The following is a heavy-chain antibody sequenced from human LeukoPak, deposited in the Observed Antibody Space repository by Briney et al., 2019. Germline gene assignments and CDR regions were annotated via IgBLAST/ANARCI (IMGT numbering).Heavy chain of an antibody. Sequence: ASVKVSCKASGYTFTSYYMHWVRQAPGQELEWMGIINPSGGSTSYAQKFQGRVTMTRDTSTSTVYMELSSLRSEDTAVYYCARDGGSDAFDIWGQGTMVTVSS. J-gene: IGHJ3*02. V-gene: IGHV1-46*01. CDR3: ARDGGSDAFDI. CDR2: INPSGGST. CDR1: GYTFTSYY.